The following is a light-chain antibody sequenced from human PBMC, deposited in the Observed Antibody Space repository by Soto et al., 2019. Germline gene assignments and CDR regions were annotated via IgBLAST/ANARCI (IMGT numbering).Light chain of an antibody. CDR1: SSDVGGYNY. CDR3: SSYTSSSTLKV. CDR2: DVS. V-gene: IGLV2-14*01. Sequence: QSALTQPASVSGSPGQSITISCTGTSSDVGGYNYVSWYQQHPGEAPKLMIHDVSNRPSGVSNRFSGSKSGNTASLTISGLQAEDEADYYCSSYTSSSTLKVFGTGTKLTVL. J-gene: IGLJ1*01.